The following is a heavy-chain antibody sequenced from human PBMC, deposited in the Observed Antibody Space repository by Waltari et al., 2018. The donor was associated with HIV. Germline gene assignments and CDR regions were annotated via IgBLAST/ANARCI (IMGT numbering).Heavy chain of an antibody. Sequence: VQLMESGGGVVQPGTSLRLSCATSGSTFGSYCLHWVRQAPGKGLEWVAVINYDGSNKFYAESLKGRFLISRDNSKNTLFLQMNSLRDEDTGLYYCARDKAPYSSSSAVDYWGQGTLVTVS. CDR1: GSTFGSYC. D-gene: IGHD6-6*01. CDR2: INYDGSNK. CDR3: ARDKAPYSSSSAVDY. V-gene: IGHV3-33*01. J-gene: IGHJ4*02.